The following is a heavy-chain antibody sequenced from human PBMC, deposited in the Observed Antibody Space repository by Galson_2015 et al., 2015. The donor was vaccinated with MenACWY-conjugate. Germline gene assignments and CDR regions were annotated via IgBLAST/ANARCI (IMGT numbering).Heavy chain of an antibody. CDR2: IYYTGTS. CDR3: ARNQGGAGHFDI. Sequence: ETLSLTCTVTGGSISTDYWSWVRQPPGMGLEWIGFIYYTGTSTYSPSLKSRVTISMDRSKNQLSLKMRSVTAADTAVYYCARNQGGAGHFDIWGQGAMVTVSS. D-gene: IGHD3-10*01. CDR1: GGSISTDY. J-gene: IGHJ3*02. V-gene: IGHV4-59*01.